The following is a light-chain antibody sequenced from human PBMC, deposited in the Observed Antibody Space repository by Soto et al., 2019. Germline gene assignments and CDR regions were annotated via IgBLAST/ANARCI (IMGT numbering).Light chain of an antibody. J-gene: IGKJ4*01. Sequence: EIVLTQSPVTLSLSPGERATLSCRASQSVSSSYLAWYQQKPGQAHRLLIYGASSRATGIPDRFSGSGSGTDFTLTISRLEPEDFAVYYCQQYGSSPLTFGGGTKVEIK. CDR3: QQYGSSPLT. CDR1: QSVSSSY. V-gene: IGKV3-20*01. CDR2: GAS.